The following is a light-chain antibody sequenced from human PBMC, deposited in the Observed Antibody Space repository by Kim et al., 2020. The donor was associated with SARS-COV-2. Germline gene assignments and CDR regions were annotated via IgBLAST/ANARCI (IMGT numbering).Light chain of an antibody. Sequence: GQSVTISCTGTSSDGGGYTYVSWYQQHPGKAPQVTIYDVRKRPSGVPDRFSGSKSGNTASLTISGLQAEDEADYYCCSYAGRYSFVFGTGTKVTVL. CDR2: DVR. CDR3: CSYAGRYSFV. CDR1: SSDGGGYTY. J-gene: IGLJ1*01. V-gene: IGLV2-11*03.